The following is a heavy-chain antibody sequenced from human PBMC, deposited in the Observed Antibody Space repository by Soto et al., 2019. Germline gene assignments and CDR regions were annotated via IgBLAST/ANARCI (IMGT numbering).Heavy chain of an antibody. Sequence: GGSLRLSCAASGFTFSSYGRHWVRQAPGKGLEWVAVIWYDGSNKYYADSVKGRFTISRENSKNTLYLQMNSLRDEDTAVYYCARESLIVVVPAAMSGGMAVWGQGTTVTVSS. CDR1: GFTFSSYG. J-gene: IGHJ6*02. D-gene: IGHD2-2*01. CDR3: ARESLIVVVPAAMSGGMAV. CDR2: IWYDGSNK. V-gene: IGHV3-33*01.